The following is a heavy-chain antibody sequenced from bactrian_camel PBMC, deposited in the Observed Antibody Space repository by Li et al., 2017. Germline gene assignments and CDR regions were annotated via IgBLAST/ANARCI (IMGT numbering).Heavy chain of an antibody. D-gene: IGHD2*01. CDR1: GYTLPMY. CDR2: ITSAAIT. V-gene: IGHV3S55*01. J-gene: IGHJ6*01. CDR3: AAGDTWYCLSDFRARNFAY. Sequence: QVQLVESGGGSVQAGGSRRLSCVASGYTLPMYMAWFRRLPGQEREWVAGITSAAITTYADSVKGRFTISKDNATNTLYLQMNSVKPEVTATYYCAAGDTWYCLSDFRARNFAYWGQGTQVTVS.